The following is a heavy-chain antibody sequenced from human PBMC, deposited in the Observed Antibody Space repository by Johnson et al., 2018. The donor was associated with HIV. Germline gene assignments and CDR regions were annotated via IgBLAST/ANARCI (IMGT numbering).Heavy chain of an antibody. CDR1: GFTFSSYA. CDR2: ISGSGGST. Sequence: VQLMESGGGLVQPGGSLRLSCAASGFTFSSYAMTWVRQAPWKGLEWVSAISGSGGSTYYADSVKGRFTISIENAKNSLYLQMYSLRAGDTAVYYCARGRAVGGEDAFDIWGQGTMVTVSS. D-gene: IGHD6-19*01. J-gene: IGHJ3*02. V-gene: IGHV3-23*01. CDR3: ARGRAVGGEDAFDI.